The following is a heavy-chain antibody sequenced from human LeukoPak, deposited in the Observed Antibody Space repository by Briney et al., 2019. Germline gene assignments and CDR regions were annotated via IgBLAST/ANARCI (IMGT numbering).Heavy chain of an antibody. CDR1: GAPVSSGRYY. V-gene: IGHV4-31*03. D-gene: IGHD5-18*01. J-gene: IGHJ5*02. Sequence: KPSQPLSLTCTVSGAPVSSGRYYWSWIRQHPGKGLEWIAYIVDSEKIYYNPSLKSRLILSLDTSENQFSLNLSSMTAADTAVYFCASGYGSGWFDAWGQGTLVAVSS. CDR2: IVDSEKI. CDR3: ASGYGSGWFDA.